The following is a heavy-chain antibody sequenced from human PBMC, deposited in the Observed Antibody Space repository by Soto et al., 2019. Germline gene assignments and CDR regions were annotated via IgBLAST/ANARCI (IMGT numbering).Heavy chain of an antibody. CDR1: GGSFSGYY. V-gene: IGHV4-34*01. CDR2: INHSGST. J-gene: IGHJ4*02. CDR3: ARGRFGGSSGYYIPPPFDY. D-gene: IGHD3-22*01. Sequence: QVQLQQWGAGLLKPSETLSLTCAVYGGSFSGYYWSWIRQPPGKGLEWIGEINHSGSTNYNPSLKSRVTISVDTSKNQFSLKLSSVTAADTAVYYCARGRFGGSSGYYIPPPFDYRGQGTLVTVSS.